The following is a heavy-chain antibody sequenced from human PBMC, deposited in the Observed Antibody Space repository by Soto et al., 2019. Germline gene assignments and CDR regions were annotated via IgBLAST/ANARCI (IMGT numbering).Heavy chain of an antibody. CDR2: ISSSGSTI. CDR3: ARDRHSSSWYNYYYYGMDV. CDR1: GFTFSSYE. D-gene: IGHD6-13*01. Sequence: HPGGSLRLSCAASGFTFSSYEMNWVRQAPGKGLEGVSYISSSGSTIYYADSVKGRFTISRDNAKNSLYLQMNSLRAEDTAVYYCARDRHSSSWYNYYYYGMDVWGQGTTVTVSS. J-gene: IGHJ6*02. V-gene: IGHV3-48*03.